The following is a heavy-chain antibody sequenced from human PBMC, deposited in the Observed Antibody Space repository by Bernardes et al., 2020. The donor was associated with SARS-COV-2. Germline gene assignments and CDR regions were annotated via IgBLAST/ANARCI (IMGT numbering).Heavy chain of an antibody. CDR3: ARVIRNFWSGQYTLDY. CDR1: GFTFSSFW. D-gene: IGHD3-3*01. J-gene: IGHJ4*02. Sequence: GGSLRLSCAASGFTFSSFWMSWVRQAPGKGLEWVANIKHDGTEEFYLDSVKGRFTISRDNAKNSLHLQINTLRAEDTAVYYCARVIRNFWSGQYTLDYWGQGTLVTVSS. CDR2: IKHDGTEE. V-gene: IGHV3-7*01.